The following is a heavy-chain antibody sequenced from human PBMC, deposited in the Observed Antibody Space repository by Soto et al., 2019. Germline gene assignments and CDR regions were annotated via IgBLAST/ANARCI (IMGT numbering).Heavy chain of an antibody. CDR3: ARNPSIPYYYDSSGYPGGFDY. V-gene: IGHV1-69*13. J-gene: IGHJ4*02. Sequence: SVKVSCKASGGTFSSYAISWVRQAPGQGLEWMGGIIPIFGTANYAQKFQGRVTITADESTSTAYMELSSLRSEDTAVYYCARNPSIPYYYDSSGYPGGFDYWGQGTLVTVSS. CDR1: GGTFSSYA. CDR2: IIPIFGTA. D-gene: IGHD3-22*01.